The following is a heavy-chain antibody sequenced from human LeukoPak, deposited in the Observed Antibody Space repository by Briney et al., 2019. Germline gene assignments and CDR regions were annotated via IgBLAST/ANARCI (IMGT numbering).Heavy chain of an antibody. CDR1: GYTFTSYA. J-gene: IGHJ6*03. D-gene: IGHD3-3*01. CDR3: ARGFLEWLYHYYYYMDV. Sequence: ASVKVSCKASGYTFTSYAMNWVRQAPRQGLEWMGWINTNTGNPTYAQGFTGRFVFSLDTSVSTAYLQISSLKAEDTAVYYCARGFLEWLYHYYYYMDVWGKGTTVTVSS. CDR2: INTNTGNP. V-gene: IGHV7-4-1*02.